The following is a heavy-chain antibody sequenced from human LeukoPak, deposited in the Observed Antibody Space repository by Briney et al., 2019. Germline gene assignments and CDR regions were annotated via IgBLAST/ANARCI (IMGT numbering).Heavy chain of an antibody. V-gene: IGHV3-23*01. Sequence: GGSLRLSCAASGFSFHSYAMAWVGQAPGEGLEWVAGISGSAVSTHYADSVKGRFTISRDNSKNTLYVQMNGLEVEDTATYYCTKISDYGALDASDVWGQGTVVLVSS. D-gene: IGHD4-17*01. J-gene: IGHJ3*01. CDR1: GFSFHSYA. CDR2: ISGSAVST. CDR3: TKISDYGALDASDV.